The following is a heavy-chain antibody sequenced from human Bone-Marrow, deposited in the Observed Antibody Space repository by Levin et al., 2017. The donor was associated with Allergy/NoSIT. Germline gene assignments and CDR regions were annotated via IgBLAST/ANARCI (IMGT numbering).Heavy chain of an antibody. D-gene: IGHD6-13*01. V-gene: IGHV4-34*01. CDR3: ARDGYFPVSYMDV. Sequence: SETLSLTCAVYGGSFSGYYWSWIRQPPGKGLEWIGEINHSGSTNYNPSLKSRVTISVDTSKNQFSLKLSSVTAADTAVYYCARDGYFPVSYMDVWGKGTTVTVSS. CDR2: INHSGST. CDR1: GGSFSGYY. J-gene: IGHJ6*03.